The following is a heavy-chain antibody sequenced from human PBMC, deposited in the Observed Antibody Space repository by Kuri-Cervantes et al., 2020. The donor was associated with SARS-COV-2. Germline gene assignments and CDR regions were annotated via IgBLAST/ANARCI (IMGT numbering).Heavy chain of an antibody. CDR3: ADCVAVSYDRGRYYRCYYM. V-gene: IGHV1-8*02. J-gene: IGHJ6*03. D-gene: IGHD3-10*02. Sequence: ASVKVSCKASGYTFTSYDIHWLRQATGQGLEWMGWMTPSSGNAGSAQKFQGRVNMNTNTCISPGYMELRSRRSADTAGSYSADCVAVSYDRGRYYRCYYM. CDR2: MTPSSGNA. CDR1: GYTFTSYD.